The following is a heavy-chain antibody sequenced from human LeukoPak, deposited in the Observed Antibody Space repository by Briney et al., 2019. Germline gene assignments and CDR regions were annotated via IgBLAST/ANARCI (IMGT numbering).Heavy chain of an antibody. J-gene: IGHJ4*02. CDR1: VGSISSSAYY. CDR2: IFYSGTT. Sequence: PSETLSLTCTVSVGSISSSAYYCVWIRQPPGKGVEWIGTIFYSGTTCYNPSLKSRLTISLDTSKHQFTLTLNSVPAADTAIYYCARRLGTYNPYFDSWGQGALVTVSS. CDR3: ARRLGTYNPYFDS. D-gene: IGHD1-14*01. V-gene: IGHV4-39*01.